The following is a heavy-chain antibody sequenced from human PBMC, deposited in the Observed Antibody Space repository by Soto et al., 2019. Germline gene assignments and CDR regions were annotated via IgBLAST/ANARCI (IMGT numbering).Heavy chain of an antibody. J-gene: IGHJ3*02. D-gene: IGHD3-16*01. CDR1: GFSLSTSRVG. CDR2: IYWDDDR. Sequence: QITLKESGPTLVNPTQTLTLTCSFSGFSLSTSRVGVAWIRQPPGKALEWLAIIYWDDDRRYSPSLKSRLAITKDTSKKQVVLTMTDLDPGDTATYYCAHIVITWGGVSALDAFDMWGQGTMVTVSS. V-gene: IGHV2-5*02. CDR3: AHIVITWGGVSALDAFDM.